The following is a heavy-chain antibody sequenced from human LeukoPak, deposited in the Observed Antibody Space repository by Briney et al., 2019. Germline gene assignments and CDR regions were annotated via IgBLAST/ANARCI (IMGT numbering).Heavy chain of an antibody. D-gene: IGHD6-6*01. Sequence: SETLSLTCTVSRGSVNSNSYYWGWIRQPPGKGLEWIGTIYYSGNTYYNPSLESRVTISVDTSKNQFSLELTSVTAADTAVYYCARDHEVSSSSFDYWGQGTLVTVSS. J-gene: IGHJ4*02. V-gene: IGHV4-39*07. CDR2: IYYSGNT. CDR3: ARDHEVSSSSFDY. CDR1: RGSVNSNSYY.